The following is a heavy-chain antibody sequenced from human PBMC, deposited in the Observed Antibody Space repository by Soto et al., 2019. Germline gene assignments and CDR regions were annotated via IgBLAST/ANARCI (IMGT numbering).Heavy chain of an antibody. CDR1: DYIFTTYG. Sequence: ASVKVSCKASDYIFTTYGISWVRQAPGQGXEWMGWVSPYSNITNYAQKFQGRVTMTTETSTSTVYMELRSLRSDDTAMYCCARNGERDLGLNYYFYYGMDVWGQGASVTVSS. D-gene: IGHD3-10*01. CDR2: VSPYSNIT. J-gene: IGHJ6*02. V-gene: IGHV1-18*01. CDR3: ARNGERDLGLNYYFYYGMDV.